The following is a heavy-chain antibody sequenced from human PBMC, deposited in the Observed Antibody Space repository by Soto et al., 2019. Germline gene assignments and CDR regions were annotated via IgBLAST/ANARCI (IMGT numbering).Heavy chain of an antibody. CDR3: ARDYFDSSDYTTNWFDP. CDR1: GVSISTYY. V-gene: IGHV4-59*08. CDR2: LYFNGNT. D-gene: IGHD3-22*01. J-gene: IGHJ5*02. Sequence: SETLSLTCTVTGVSISTYYWSWIRQPPGKRLEWLGYLYFNGNTDYNPSLKSRLTISVDTSKTQFSLKLTSVTAADTALYYCARDYFDSSDYTTNWFDPWGQGSLVTVS.